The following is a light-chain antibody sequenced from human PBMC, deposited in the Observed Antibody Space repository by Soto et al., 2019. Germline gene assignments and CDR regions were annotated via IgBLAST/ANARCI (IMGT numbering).Light chain of an antibody. CDR2: YAS. J-gene: IGKJ1*01. V-gene: IGKV3-15*01. Sequence: DIGVNQSPSAFTPSPWETATLSCMASQYVGTRLAWYQHKPGQAPRLLIYYASTRATGIPARFSGSGSGTDFTLTISSLQAEDVAVYYCQQYYSTPRTFGQGTKVDIK. CDR3: QQYYSTPRT. CDR1: QYVGTR.